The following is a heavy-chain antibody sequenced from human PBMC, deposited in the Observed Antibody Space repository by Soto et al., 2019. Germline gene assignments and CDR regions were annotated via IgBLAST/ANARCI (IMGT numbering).Heavy chain of an antibody. CDR1: GYRFTSYW. CDR3: ARRDGITMVRGSVDY. CDR2: IYPGDSDT. J-gene: IGHJ4*02. Sequence: GESLKISCKGSGYRFTSYWIGWLRQMPGKGLEWMGIIYPGDSDTRYSPSFQGQVAISADKSISTAYLQWSSLKASDTATYYCARRDGITMVRGSVDYWGQGTLVTVSS. D-gene: IGHD3-10*01. V-gene: IGHV5-51*01.